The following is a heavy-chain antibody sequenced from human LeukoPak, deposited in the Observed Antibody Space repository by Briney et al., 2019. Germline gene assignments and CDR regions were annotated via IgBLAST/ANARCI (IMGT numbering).Heavy chain of an antibody. Sequence: PGGSLRLSCAASGFTFSSYSMNWVRQAPRKGVEWVSSISSNSNYIYYADSVKGRFTISRDNAKNSLYLQMNSLRAEDTAVYYCARDNGSGWYIYWGQGTLVTVSS. CDR3: ARDNGSGWYIY. J-gene: IGHJ4*02. D-gene: IGHD6-19*01. V-gene: IGHV3-21*01. CDR1: GFTFSSYS. CDR2: ISSNSNYI.